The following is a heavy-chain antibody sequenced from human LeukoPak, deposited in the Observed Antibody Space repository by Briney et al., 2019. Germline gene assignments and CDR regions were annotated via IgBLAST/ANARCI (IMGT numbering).Heavy chain of an antibody. V-gene: IGHV4-59*01. CDR1: GGSISGYY. CDR3: ARYRPSESRSGEVTSLDY. CDR2: IYYTGNT. Sequence: PSETLSLTCIVSGGSISGYYWSWIRQPPGKGLELIGHIYYTGNTVYNPSLKSRATILLDTSENQFSLKLRSVTTADTAVYYCARYRPSESRSGEVTSLDYWGQGTLVTVSS. J-gene: IGHJ4*02. D-gene: IGHD3-3*01.